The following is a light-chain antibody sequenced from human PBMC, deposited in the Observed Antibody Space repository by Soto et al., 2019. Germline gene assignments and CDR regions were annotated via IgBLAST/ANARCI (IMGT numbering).Light chain of an antibody. CDR1: SSDVGGYNY. J-gene: IGLJ2*01. CDR2: EVT. V-gene: IGLV2-14*01. CDR3: SSYTSISTLV. Sequence: QSVLTQPVSVSGSPGQSITISCTGTSSDVGGYNYVSWYQQHPGKAPKLMIYEVTKRPSGVSNRFSGSKSGNTASLTISGLHAEDESDYYCSSYTSISTLVFGGGTKLTVL.